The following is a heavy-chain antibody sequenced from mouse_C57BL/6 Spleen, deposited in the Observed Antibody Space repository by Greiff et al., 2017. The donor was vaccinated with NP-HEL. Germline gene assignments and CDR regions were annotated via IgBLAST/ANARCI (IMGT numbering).Heavy chain of an antibody. Sequence: VQLMESGGGLVKPAGSLILSCAASGFPFSDYGLQWFRQAPEKGLEWVAYSSSGSSTIYYADTVKGRFTISRDTAKNTLFLQMTSLRTEDTAMYDCATGSWDAMDDWGQGTTVTVSS. CDR2: SSSGSSTI. CDR1: GFPFSDYG. D-gene: IGHD1-1*02. CDR3: ATGSWDAMDD. V-gene: IGHV5-17*01. J-gene: IGHJ4*01.